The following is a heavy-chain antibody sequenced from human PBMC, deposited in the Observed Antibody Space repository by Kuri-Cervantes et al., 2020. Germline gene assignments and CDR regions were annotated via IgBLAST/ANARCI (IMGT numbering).Heavy chain of an antibody. D-gene: IGHD6-13*01. V-gene: IGHV3-13*01. CDR1: GFTFSSYD. CDR2: ITTGGDT. J-gene: IGHJ4*02. CDR3: AKELVAAAGNFDY. Sequence: GESLKISCAASGFTFSSYDMHWVRQATGKGLEWVSDITTGGDTYYADSVKGRFTISRDNSKNTLYLQMNSLRAEDTAVYYCAKELVAAAGNFDYWGQGTLVTVSS.